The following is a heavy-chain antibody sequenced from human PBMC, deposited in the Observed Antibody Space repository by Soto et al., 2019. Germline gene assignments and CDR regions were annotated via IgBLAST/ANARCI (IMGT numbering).Heavy chain of an antibody. CDR1: GFTFGNHG. CDR3: VSWVSSDFDF. D-gene: IGHD2-8*01. J-gene: IGHJ4*01. Sequence: GGSLRLSCAASGFTFGNHGMTWVRQAPGRALEWVSTINANAIDTHYADSVKGRFTISRDNSKSTLELQMDSLRAEDMAIYYCVSWVSSDFDFWGPGTLVTVSS. CDR2: INANAIDT. V-gene: IGHV3-23*01.